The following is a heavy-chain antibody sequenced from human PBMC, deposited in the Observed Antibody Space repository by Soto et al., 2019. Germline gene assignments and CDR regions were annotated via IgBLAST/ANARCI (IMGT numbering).Heavy chain of an antibody. V-gene: IGHV4-30-4*01. Sequence: PSETLSLTCTVSGGSTSSGDYYWSWIRQPPGKGLEWIGYIYYSGSTYYNPSLKSRVTISVDTSKNQFSLKLSSVTAADTAVYYCARSTKDLGYCSGGSCYNDAFDIWGQGTMVTVSS. CDR1: GGSTSSGDYY. CDR2: IYYSGST. CDR3: ARSTKDLGYCSGGSCYNDAFDI. D-gene: IGHD2-15*01. J-gene: IGHJ3*02.